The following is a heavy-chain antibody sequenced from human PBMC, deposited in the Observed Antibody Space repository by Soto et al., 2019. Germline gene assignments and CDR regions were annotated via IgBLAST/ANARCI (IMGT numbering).Heavy chain of an antibody. Sequence: PSETLSLTCAVYGGSFSGYYWSWIRQPPGKGLEWIGEINHSGSTNYNPSLKSRVTISVDTSKNQFSLKLSSVTAADTAVYYCARGRWGYCSSTSCLNWFDPWGQGTLVTVSS. CDR2: INHSGST. V-gene: IGHV4-34*01. J-gene: IGHJ5*02. CDR1: GGSFSGYY. D-gene: IGHD2-2*01. CDR3: ARGRWGYCSSTSCLNWFDP.